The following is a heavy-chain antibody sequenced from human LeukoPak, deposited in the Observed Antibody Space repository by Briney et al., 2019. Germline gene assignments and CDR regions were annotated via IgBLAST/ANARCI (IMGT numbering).Heavy chain of an antibody. V-gene: IGHV3-21*01. CDR2: ISSSSSYI. D-gene: IGHD3-3*01. Sequence: GGSLRLSCAASGFTFSSYSMNWVRQAPGKGLEWASSISSSSSYIYYADSVKGRFTISRDNAKNSLYLQMNGLRAEDTAVYYCAREYYDFWSGYYSDSGMDVWGQGTTVTVSS. CDR3: AREYYDFWSGYYSDSGMDV. CDR1: GFTFSSYS. J-gene: IGHJ6*02.